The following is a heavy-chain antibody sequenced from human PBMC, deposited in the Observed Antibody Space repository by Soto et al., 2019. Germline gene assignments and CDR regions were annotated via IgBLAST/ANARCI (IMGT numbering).Heavy chain of an antibody. CDR3: TTDIMPWFKLDY. D-gene: IGHD3-16*01. Sequence: GGSLRLSCAASGFTFTNAWTNWVRQAPGKGLEWAGHIKTKNEGGATDYAAPVKGRFTISRDDSKNTVYLQLNSLKSEDTAVYYCTTDIMPWFKLDYWGQGTLVTVSS. J-gene: IGHJ4*02. V-gene: IGHV3-15*07. CDR2: IKTKNEGGAT. CDR1: GFTFTNAW.